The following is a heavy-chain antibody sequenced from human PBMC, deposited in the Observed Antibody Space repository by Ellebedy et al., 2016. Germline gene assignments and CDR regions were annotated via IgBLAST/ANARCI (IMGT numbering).Heavy chain of an antibody. D-gene: IGHD3-22*01. CDR3: ARQTFYYDSNTYYYSVPY. V-gene: IGHV4-61*01. CDR2: INYSGST. CDR1: GGSVSSSSSY. J-gene: IGHJ4*02. Sequence: SETLSLXXNVSGGSVSSSSSYWGWIRQPPGKGLEWIGYINYSGSTNYNPSLNSRVTMSVATSKNQFSLKLSSVTAADTAVYYCARQTFYYDSNTYYYSVPYWGQGSLVTVSA.